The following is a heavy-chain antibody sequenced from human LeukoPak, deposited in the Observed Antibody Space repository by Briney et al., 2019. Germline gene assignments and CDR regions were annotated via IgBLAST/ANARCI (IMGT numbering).Heavy chain of an antibody. CDR3: ARGYDSSAYYPFNY. CDR2: FYSGGTT. D-gene: IGHD3-22*01. J-gene: IGHJ4*02. Sequence: SETLSLTCTVSGDSVTSGEFHWNWIRQSPGKGLEWIGYFYSGGTTTYNPSFKSRVTISVDTSNNKVSLRLSSVAAADTAVYYCARGYDSSAYYPFNYWGQGTLVTVSS. CDR1: GDSVTSGEFH. V-gene: IGHV4-61*08.